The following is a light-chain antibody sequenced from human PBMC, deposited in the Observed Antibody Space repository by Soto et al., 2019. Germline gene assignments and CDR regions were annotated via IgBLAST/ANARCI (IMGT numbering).Light chain of an antibody. J-gene: IGLJ1*01. CDR3: QTWGSDIHV. V-gene: IGLV4-69*01. Sequence: QPVLTQPPSASASLGASVTLTCTVTGGHTNYAIAWHQQSPGKGPRYLMTVNFRGAHNKGAGIPDRFSGSSTGAECYLTISTLQSDDEAVYFCQTWGSDIHVFGPGTQLTVL. CDR1: GGHTNYA. CDR2: VNFRGAH.